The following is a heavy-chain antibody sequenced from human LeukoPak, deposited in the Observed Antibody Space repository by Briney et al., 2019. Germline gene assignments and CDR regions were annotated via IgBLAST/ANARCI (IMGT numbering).Heavy chain of an antibody. CDR3: ARDTYCTSTSCPEGKAFDI. Sequence: GGSLRLSCAASGFTFSSYEMNWVRQAPGKGLEWVSYISSSGSTIYYADSVKGRFTISRDNAKNSLYLQMNSLRAEDTAVYYCARDTYCTSTSCPEGKAFDIWGQGTMVTVSS. V-gene: IGHV3-48*03. CDR1: GFTFSSYE. D-gene: IGHD2-2*01. CDR2: ISSSGSTI. J-gene: IGHJ3*02.